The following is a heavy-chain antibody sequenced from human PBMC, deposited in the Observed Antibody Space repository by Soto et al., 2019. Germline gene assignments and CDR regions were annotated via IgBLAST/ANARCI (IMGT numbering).Heavy chain of an antibody. CDR1: GYSFTKYW. J-gene: IGHJ4*02. V-gene: IGHV5-51*03. CDR2: IYPGDSDT. D-gene: IGHD3-9*01. Sequence: EVQLVQSGAEVKKPGESLKISCKGSGYSFTKYWVGWVRQMPGKGLEWMGIIYPGDSDTRYSPSFQGQVTISADKSISTAYLQWSSLKASDSATYYCARRDILTGYVYFDYWGQGTLVTVSS. CDR3: ARRDILTGYVYFDY.